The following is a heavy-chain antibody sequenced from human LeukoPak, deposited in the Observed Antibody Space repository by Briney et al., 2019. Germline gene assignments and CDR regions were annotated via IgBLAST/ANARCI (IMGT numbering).Heavy chain of an antibody. D-gene: IGHD3-22*01. CDR2: INWNGGST. V-gene: IGHV3-20*04. J-gene: IGHJ4*02. Sequence: PGGSLRLSCAAPGFTFDDYGMSWVRQAPGKGLEWVSGINWNGGSTGYADSVKGRFTISRDNAKNSLYLQMNSLRAEDTALYYCARLQTPYYDSSGYFFDYWGQGTLVTVSS. CDR3: ARLQTPYYDSSGYFFDY. CDR1: GFTFDDYG.